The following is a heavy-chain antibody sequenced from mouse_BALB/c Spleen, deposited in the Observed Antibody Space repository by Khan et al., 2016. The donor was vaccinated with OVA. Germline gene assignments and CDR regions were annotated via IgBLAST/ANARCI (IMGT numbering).Heavy chain of an antibody. CDR1: GFTFSSYS. D-gene: IGHD4-1*01. CDR2: ISSGGDYT. Sequence: VQLKESGGDLVKPGGSLKLSCAASGFTFSSYSMSWVRQTPDKRLEWVASISSGGDYTYYPDSVTGRFTISRDNAKNTLYLQMSDLKSEATYMCDRGDHLTGSFAYWGQGTLVTVSA. CDR3: GDHLTGSFAY. J-gene: IGHJ3*01. V-gene: IGHV5-6*01.